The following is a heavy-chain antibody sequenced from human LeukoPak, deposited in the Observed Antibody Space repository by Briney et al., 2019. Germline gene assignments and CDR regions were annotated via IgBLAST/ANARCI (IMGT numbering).Heavy chain of an antibody. Sequence: SETLSLTCTVSGGSISSYYWSWIRQPPGKGLEWIGYIYYSGSTNYNPSLKSRVTISVDTSKNQFSLKLSSVTAADTAVYYCARAEYSSSWTHPYYFDYWGQGTLVTVSS. D-gene: IGHD6-13*01. CDR2: IYYSGST. CDR1: GGSISSYY. V-gene: IGHV4-59*01. CDR3: ARAEYSSSWTHPYYFDY. J-gene: IGHJ4*02.